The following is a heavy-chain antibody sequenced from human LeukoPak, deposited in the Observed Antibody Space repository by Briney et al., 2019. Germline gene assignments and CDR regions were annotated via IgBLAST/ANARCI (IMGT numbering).Heavy chain of an antibody. CDR1: GFTFSSYS. J-gene: IGHJ4*02. CDR2: ISSSSSYI. V-gene: IGHV3-21*01. CDR3: ARGRQYQLLWGY. Sequence: PLGSLRLSCAASGFTFSSYSMNWVRQAPGKGREWVSSISSSSSYIYYADSVKGRFTISRDNAKNSLYLQMNSLRAEDTAVYYCARGRQYQLLWGYWGQGTLVTVSS. D-gene: IGHD2-2*01.